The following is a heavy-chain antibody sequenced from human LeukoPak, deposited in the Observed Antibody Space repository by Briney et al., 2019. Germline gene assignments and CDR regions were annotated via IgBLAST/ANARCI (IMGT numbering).Heavy chain of an antibody. CDR3: AKDPDSSSCP. D-gene: IGHD6-13*01. CDR1: GFTFSSYG. CDR2: ISHDGSNK. Sequence: GRSLRLSCAASGFTFSSYGMHWVRQAPGKGLEWVAVISHDGSNKYYADSVKGRFTISRDNSKNTLYLQMNSLRAEDTAVYYCAKDPDSSSCPWGQGTLVTVSS. V-gene: IGHV3-30*18. J-gene: IGHJ4*02.